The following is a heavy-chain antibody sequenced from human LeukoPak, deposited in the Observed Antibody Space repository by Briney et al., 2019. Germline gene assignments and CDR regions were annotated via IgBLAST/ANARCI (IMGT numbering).Heavy chain of an antibody. J-gene: IGHJ4*02. Sequence: GRSLRLSCAASGFTFSSYAMSWVRQAPGKGLEWVSAISGSGGSTYYADSVKGRFTISRDNSKNTLYLQMNSLRAEDTAVYYCAKAPGSSGWYDVYYFDYWGQGTLVTVSS. CDR2: ISGSGGST. D-gene: IGHD6-19*01. V-gene: IGHV3-23*01. CDR3: AKAPGSSGWYDVYYFDY. CDR1: GFTFSSYA.